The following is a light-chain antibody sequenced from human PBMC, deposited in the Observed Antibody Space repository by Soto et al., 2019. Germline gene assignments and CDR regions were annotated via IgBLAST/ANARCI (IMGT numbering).Light chain of an antibody. Sequence: QSVLTQPPSASGSPGQSVTISCTGTSSDVGGYNYVSWYQQHPGKAPKLMIYEVSKRPQGVPDRFSGSKSGNAASLTVSGLQADDEADYYCNSYAGSNNWVFGGGTQLTVL. J-gene: IGLJ7*01. V-gene: IGLV2-8*01. CDR3: NSYAGSNNWV. CDR2: EVS. CDR1: SSDVGGYNY.